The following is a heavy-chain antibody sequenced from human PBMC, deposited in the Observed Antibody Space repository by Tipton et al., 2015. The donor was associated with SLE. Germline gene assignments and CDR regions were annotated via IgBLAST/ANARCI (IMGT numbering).Heavy chain of an antibody. D-gene: IGHD3-10*01. Sequence: TLSLTCAVYGGSFSGYYWSWIRQPPGKGLEWIGEINHSGSTNYNPSLKSRVTISVDTSKNQFSLKLSSVTAADTAVYYCARDMAKGALGKAFDIWGQGTMVTVSS. J-gene: IGHJ3*02. V-gene: IGHV4-34*01. CDR1: GGSFSGYY. CDR2: INHSGST. CDR3: ARDMAKGALGKAFDI.